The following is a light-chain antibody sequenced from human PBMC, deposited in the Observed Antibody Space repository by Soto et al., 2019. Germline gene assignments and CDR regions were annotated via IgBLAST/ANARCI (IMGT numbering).Light chain of an antibody. CDR1: SGYSNYK. Sequence: QSVLPQPPSASASLGASVTLTCTLSSGYSNYKVDWYQQRPGKGPRFVMRVGTGGIVGSKGDGIPDRFSVLGSGLNRYLTIKNIQEEDESDYHCGADHGGGSNFVYVFGTGTTLTVL. CDR2: VGTGGIVG. V-gene: IGLV9-49*03. J-gene: IGLJ1*01. CDR3: GADHGGGSNFVYV.